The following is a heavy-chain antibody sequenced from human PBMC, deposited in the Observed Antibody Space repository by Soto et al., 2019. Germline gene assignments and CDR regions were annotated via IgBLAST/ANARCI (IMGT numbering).Heavy chain of an antibody. CDR3: ARVGATTWY. CDR2: VNSDGSIT. V-gene: IGHV3-74*01. D-gene: IGHD1-26*01. Sequence: LRLSCAASGFTFSSYWMHWVRQAPGKGLVWVSRVNSDGSITNYADAVKGRFTISRDNAKNTLYLQMDGLRAEDTAVYYCARVGATTWYWGQGTLVTVSS. J-gene: IGHJ4*02. CDR1: GFTFSSYW.